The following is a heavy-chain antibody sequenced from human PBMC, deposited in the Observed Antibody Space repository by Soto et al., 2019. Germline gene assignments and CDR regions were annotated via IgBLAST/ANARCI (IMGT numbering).Heavy chain of an antibody. V-gene: IGHV3-23*01. D-gene: IGHD2-8*01. CDR2: ISGSGGST. J-gene: IGHJ6*03. CDR1: GFTFSSYA. CDR3: AKHIPSYCTNGVCYTAYYYYYYMDV. Sequence: EVQLLESGGGLVQPGGSLRLSCAASGFTFSSYAMSWVRQAPGKGLEWVSAISGSGGSTYYADSVKGRFTISRDNSKNTLYLQMNSLRAEDTAVYYCAKHIPSYCTNGVCYTAYYYYYYMDVWGKGTTVTVSS.